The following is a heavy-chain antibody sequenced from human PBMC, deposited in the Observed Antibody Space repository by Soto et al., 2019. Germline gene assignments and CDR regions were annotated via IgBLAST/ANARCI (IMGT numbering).Heavy chain of an antibody. V-gene: IGHV1-8*01. CDR1: GYTFTSYD. Sequence: QVQLVQSGAEVKKPGASVKVSCKASGYTFTSYDINWVRQATGQGLEWMGWMNPNSGKTGYAQKCKGGVTMTRTTSISTAYMELSSLRADDTAVSYCAMSLYGDTVDYWGQGTLVTVSS. CDR2: MNPNSGKT. CDR3: AMSLYGDTVDY. J-gene: IGHJ4*02. D-gene: IGHD4-17*01.